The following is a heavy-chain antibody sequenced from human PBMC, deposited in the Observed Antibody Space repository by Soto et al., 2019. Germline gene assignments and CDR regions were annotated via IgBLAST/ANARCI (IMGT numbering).Heavy chain of an antibody. J-gene: IGHJ4*02. Sequence: QVQLVQSGAEVKKPGASVKVSCKASGYTFTSYYMHWVRQAPGQGLEWMGIINPSGGSTSYAQKFQGRVTMTRDTSTSTVYMELSSLRSEDTAVYYCARADMPYSSGWSGPFDYWGQGTLVTVSS. D-gene: IGHD6-19*01. V-gene: IGHV1-46*01. CDR2: INPSGGST. CDR3: ARADMPYSSGWSGPFDY. CDR1: GYTFTSYY.